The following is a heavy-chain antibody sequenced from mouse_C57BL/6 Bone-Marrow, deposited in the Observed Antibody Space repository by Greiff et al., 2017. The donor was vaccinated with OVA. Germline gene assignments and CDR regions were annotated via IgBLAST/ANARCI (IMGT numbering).Heavy chain of an antibody. V-gene: IGHV1-69*01. CDR2: IDPSDSYT. D-gene: IGHD2-3*01. CDR1: GYTFTSYW. Sequence: VKLQQPGAELVMPGASVKLSCKASGYTFTSYWMHWVKQRPGQGLEWIGEIDPSDSYTNYNQKFKGKSTLTVDKSSSTAYMQLSSLTSEDSAVYYCARHDGYHVGFAYWGQGTLVTVSA. J-gene: IGHJ3*01. CDR3: ARHDGYHVGFAY.